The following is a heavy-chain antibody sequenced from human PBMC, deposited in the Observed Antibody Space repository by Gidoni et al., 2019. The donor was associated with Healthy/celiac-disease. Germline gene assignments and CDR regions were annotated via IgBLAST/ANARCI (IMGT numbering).Heavy chain of an antibody. CDR1: GCPFSNDW. CDR3: TTASSGGDY. Sequence: EVQRVESGGGLVKTGGCRRLSCAASGCPFSNDWMSWVRQAPGKGLEWVGRIKSKTDGGTTDSAAPVKGRFTISSDDSKNTLYLQMHSLKTEDTAVYYCTTASSGGDYWGQGTLVTVSS. V-gene: IGHV3-15*01. J-gene: IGHJ4*02. CDR2: IKSKTDGGTT. D-gene: IGHD6-19*01.